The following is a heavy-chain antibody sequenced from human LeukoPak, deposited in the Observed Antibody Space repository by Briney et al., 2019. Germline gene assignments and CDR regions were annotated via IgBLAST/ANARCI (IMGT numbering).Heavy chain of an antibody. V-gene: IGHV4-59*12. CDR1: GASISGYY. Sequence: SETLSLTCTVSGASISGYYWNWIRQPPGKGLEWIGYMSYSGSTNYNPSLKSRVTMSVDTSKNQFSLKLSSVTAADTAVYYCARDGGYSYGDLNWFDPWGQGTLVTVSS. CDR2: MSYSGST. CDR3: ARDGGYSYGDLNWFDP. J-gene: IGHJ5*02. D-gene: IGHD5-18*01.